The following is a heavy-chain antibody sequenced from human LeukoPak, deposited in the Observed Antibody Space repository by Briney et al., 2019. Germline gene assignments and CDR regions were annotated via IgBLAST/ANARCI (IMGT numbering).Heavy chain of an antibody. D-gene: IGHD6-19*01. CDR2: ISGDGGST. Sequence: GGSLRLSCAASGFPFDDYAMHWVRQTPGKGLEWVSFISGDGGSTYYADSVKGRFTISRDNSKNSLYLQMNSLRTEDTALYYRAKDIKGYSGGWYFDYWGQGTLVTVSS. V-gene: IGHV3-43*02. CDR3: AKDIKGYSGGWYFDY. J-gene: IGHJ4*02. CDR1: GFPFDDYA.